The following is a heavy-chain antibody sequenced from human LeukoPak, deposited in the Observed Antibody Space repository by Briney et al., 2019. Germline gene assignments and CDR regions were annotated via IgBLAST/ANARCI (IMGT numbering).Heavy chain of an antibody. V-gene: IGHV3-49*03. CDR1: GFTFGDYA. Sequence: GRSLRLSCTASGFTFGDYAMSWIRQAPGKGLEWVGFIRSKAYGETADYAASVKGRFTISRDDSKAIAYLQMNSLKTEDTAVYHCTRDRGAYNLYDYWGQGTLVTVSS. CDR2: IRSKAYGETA. CDR3: TRDRGAYNLYDY. J-gene: IGHJ4*02. D-gene: IGHD1-1*01.